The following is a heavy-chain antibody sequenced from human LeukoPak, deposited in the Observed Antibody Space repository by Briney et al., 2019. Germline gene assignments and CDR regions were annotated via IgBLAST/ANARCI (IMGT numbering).Heavy chain of an antibody. V-gene: IGHV4-34*01. Sequence: PSETLSLTCTVYGGSFSGYYWSWIRQPPGRGLEWIGEINHSGSINYNPSLKSRITISLDTSRNQFSLKLTSVTAADTAVYYCARDPSGPYSSAWFNWFDPWGQGTLVTVSS. D-gene: IGHD6-19*01. CDR2: INHSGSI. CDR3: ARDPSGPYSSAWFNWFDP. J-gene: IGHJ5*02. CDR1: GGSFSGYY.